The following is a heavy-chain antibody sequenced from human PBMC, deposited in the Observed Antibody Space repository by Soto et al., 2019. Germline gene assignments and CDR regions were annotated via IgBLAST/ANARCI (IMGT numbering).Heavy chain of an antibody. CDR2: VIPDFGTK. CDR1: GDTFSSQA. J-gene: IGHJ6*02. V-gene: IGHV1-69*01. D-gene: IGHD2-15*01. Sequence: QVQLVQSGAEVKKPGSSVKVSCKASGDTFSSQAISWVRKAPGQGLEWMGGVIPDFGTKNYAPTLQGRVMIYADESTRTAYMELSSLRSEDPAVYYCARVEAACSGGNCPYFDYSQGMVVWGQGTTVTGSS. CDR3: ARVEAACSGGNCPYFDYSQGMVV.